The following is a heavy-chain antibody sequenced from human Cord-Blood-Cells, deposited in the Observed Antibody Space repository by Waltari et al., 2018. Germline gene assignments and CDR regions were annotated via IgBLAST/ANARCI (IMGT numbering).Heavy chain of an antibody. J-gene: IGHJ3*02. Sequence: QVQLVESGGGVVQPGRSLRLSCAASGFTFSSYAMHWVRQAPGKRLEWVAVISYDGSNKYYADSVKGRFTISRDNSKNTLYLQMNSLRAEDTAVYYCARDGPKLWFRELSVPAFDIWGQGTMVTVSS. CDR2: ISYDGSNK. CDR3: ARDGPKLWFRELSVPAFDI. D-gene: IGHD3-10*01. CDR1: GFTFSSYA. V-gene: IGHV3-30-3*01.